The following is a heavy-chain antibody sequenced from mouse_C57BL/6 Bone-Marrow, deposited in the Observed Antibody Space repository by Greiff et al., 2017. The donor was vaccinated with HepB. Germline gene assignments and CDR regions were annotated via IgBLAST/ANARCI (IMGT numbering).Heavy chain of an antibody. CDR3: ARIYYGNFGAY. J-gene: IGHJ3*01. D-gene: IGHD2-1*01. CDR2: IWSGGST. Sequence: QVQLQQSGPGLVQPSQSLSITCTVSGFSLTSYGVHWVRQSPGKGLEWLGVIWSGGSTDYNAAFISRLSISKDNSKSQVFFKMNSLQADDTAIYYCARIYYGNFGAYWGQGTLVTVSA. V-gene: IGHV2-2*01. CDR1: GFSLTSYG.